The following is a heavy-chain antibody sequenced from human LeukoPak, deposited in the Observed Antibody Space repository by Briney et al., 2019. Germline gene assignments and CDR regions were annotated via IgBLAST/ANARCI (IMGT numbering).Heavy chain of an antibody. Sequence: GGSLRLSCAASGFTFSSYAMHWVRQAPGKGLEWVAVISYDGSNKYYADSVKGRFTTSRDNSKNTLYLQMNSLRAEDTAVYYCATSDTAMVCPDYWGQGTLVTVSS. CDR1: GFTFSSYA. CDR2: ISYDGSNK. D-gene: IGHD5-18*01. CDR3: ATSDTAMVCPDY. J-gene: IGHJ4*02. V-gene: IGHV3-30-3*01.